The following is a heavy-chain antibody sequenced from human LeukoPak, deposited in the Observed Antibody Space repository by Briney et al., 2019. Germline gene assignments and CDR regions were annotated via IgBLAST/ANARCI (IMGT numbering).Heavy chain of an antibody. Sequence: GGSLRLSCAASGFTFSSYGMHWVRQAPGKGLEWVAVISYDGSNKYYADSVKGRFTISRDNSKNTLYLQMNSLRAEDTAVCYCAKEGYYYDSSGYYYPYFQHWGQGTLVTVSS. J-gene: IGHJ1*01. D-gene: IGHD3-22*01. V-gene: IGHV3-30*18. CDR2: ISYDGSNK. CDR3: AKEGYYYDSSGYYYPYFQH. CDR1: GFTFSSYG.